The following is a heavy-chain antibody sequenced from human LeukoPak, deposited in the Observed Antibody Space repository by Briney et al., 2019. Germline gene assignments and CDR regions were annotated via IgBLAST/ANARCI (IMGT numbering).Heavy chain of an antibody. Sequence: PGGSLRLSCAASGFTFSSYAMSWVRQAPGKGLEWVSAISGSGGSTYYADSVKGRFTISRDNSKNTLYLQMNSLRAEDTAVYYCAKDVKQWLVQYYFDYWGQGTLVTVSS. V-gene: IGHV3-23*01. CDR3: AKDVKQWLVQYYFDY. D-gene: IGHD6-19*01. CDR2: ISGSGGST. CDR1: GFTFSSYA. J-gene: IGHJ4*02.